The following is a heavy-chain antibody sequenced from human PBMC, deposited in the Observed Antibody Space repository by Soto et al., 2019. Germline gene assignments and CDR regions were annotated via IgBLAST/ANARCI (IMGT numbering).Heavy chain of an antibody. V-gene: IGHV3-21*01. J-gene: IGHJ4*02. CDR2: ISSSSSYI. CDR1: GFTFSSYS. Sequence: ESGGGLVKPGGSLRLSCAASGFTFSSYSMNWVRQAPGKGLEWVSSISSSSSYIYYADSVKGRFTISRDNAKNSLYLQMNSLRAEDTAVYYCARELELPYYFDYWGQGTLVTVSS. D-gene: IGHD1-7*01. CDR3: ARELELPYYFDY.